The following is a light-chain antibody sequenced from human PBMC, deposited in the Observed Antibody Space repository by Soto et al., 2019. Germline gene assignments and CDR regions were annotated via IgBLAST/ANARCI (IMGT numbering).Light chain of an antibody. J-gene: IGLJ3*02. CDR1: SSDIGRFDY. Sequence: QSALTQPVSVSASPGQSITISCAGTSSDIGRFDYVSWYQHHPGNAPKLVISAVSRRSSGISDRFSGSKSGNTATLTISGLQAEDEADYYCALYTTSKTQVFGGGTKLTVL. CDR2: AVS. V-gene: IGLV2-14*01. CDR3: ALYTTSKTQV.